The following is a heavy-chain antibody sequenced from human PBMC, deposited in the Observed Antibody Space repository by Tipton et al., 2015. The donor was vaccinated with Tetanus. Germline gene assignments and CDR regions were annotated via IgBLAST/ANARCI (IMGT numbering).Heavy chain of an antibody. D-gene: IGHD6-19*01. Sequence: TLSLTCTVSGGSISSSSYYWGWIRQPPGKGLEWIGSIYYSGSTYYNPSLKSRVTISVDTSKNQFSLKLSSVTAADTAVYYCARLTSSGWYSVGAFDIWGQGTMVTVSS. CDR3: ARLTSSGWYSVGAFDI. V-gene: IGHV4-39*01. J-gene: IGHJ3*02. CDR2: IYYSGST. CDR1: GGSISSSSYY.